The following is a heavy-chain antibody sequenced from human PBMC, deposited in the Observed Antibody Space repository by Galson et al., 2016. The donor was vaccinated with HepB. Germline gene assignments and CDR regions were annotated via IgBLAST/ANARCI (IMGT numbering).Heavy chain of an antibody. CDR1: GIIFRTYG. D-gene: IGHD3-16*01. Sequence: SLRLSCAASGIIFRTYGMNWVRQAPGKGLEWVAVISSDGSNKYYADSLKGRFTISRDNSKNTLYLQMDSLRPDDSAVYYCAKDGGPLGYDYGMDVWGQGTTVTVSS. CDR2: ISSDGSNK. V-gene: IGHV3-30*18. CDR3: AKDGGPLGYDYGMDV. J-gene: IGHJ6*02.